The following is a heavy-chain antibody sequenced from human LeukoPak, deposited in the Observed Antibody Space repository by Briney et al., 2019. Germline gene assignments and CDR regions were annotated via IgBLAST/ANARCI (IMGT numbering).Heavy chain of an antibody. J-gene: IGHJ4*02. D-gene: IGHD3-3*01. CDR1: AFTFSTYA. V-gene: IGHV3-30*18. CDR2: ISNGGTNE. Sequence: GGSLRLSCAASAFTFSTYAVHWVRQAPGKGLEWVAVISNGGTNEYYADSVKGRFTISRDNSKNTVYLQMNSLRAEDTAVYYCAKDHRYDFWSGLFDYWGQGTLVTVSS. CDR3: AKDHRYDFWSGLFDY.